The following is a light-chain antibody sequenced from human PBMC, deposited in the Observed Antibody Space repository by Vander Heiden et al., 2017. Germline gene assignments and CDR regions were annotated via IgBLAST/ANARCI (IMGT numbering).Light chain of an antibody. Sequence: DIQMTQSPSSLSASVGDRVTITCRASQSISSYLNWYQQKPGKAPKLLIYAASSLQRGVPSRFSGSGSGTDFTLTISSLQPEDFATYYCQQSYSTITFGQGTRLEIK. V-gene: IGKV1-39*01. J-gene: IGKJ5*01. CDR3: QQSYSTIT. CDR2: AAS. CDR1: QSISSY.